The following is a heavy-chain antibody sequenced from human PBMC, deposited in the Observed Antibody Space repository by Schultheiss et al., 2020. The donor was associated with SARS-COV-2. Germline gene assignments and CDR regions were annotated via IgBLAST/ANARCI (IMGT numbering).Heavy chain of an antibody. V-gene: IGHV4-61*09. Sequence: SETLSLTCTVSGGSISSGGYYWSWIRQPAGKGLEWIGEIYHSASTNYNPSLTSRVTMSVDTSKNQFSLKLSSVTAADTAVYYCAREHMRQWLGDYYYYGMDVWGQGTTVTVSS. CDR3: AREHMRQWLGDYYYYGMDV. CDR2: IYHSAST. J-gene: IGHJ6*02. CDR1: GGSISSGGYY. D-gene: IGHD6-19*01.